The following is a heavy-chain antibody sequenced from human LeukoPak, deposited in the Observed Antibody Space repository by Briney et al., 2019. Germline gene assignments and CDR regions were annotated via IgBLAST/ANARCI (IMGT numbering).Heavy chain of an antibody. Sequence: SETLSLTCAVYGGSFSGYYWSWIRQPPGKGLEWIGEINHSGSTNYNPSLKSRVTISVDTSKNQFSLKLSSVTAADTAVYYCARAPPYSSGWYLNYGMDVWGQGTTVTVSS. V-gene: IGHV4-34*01. D-gene: IGHD6-19*01. CDR2: INHSGST. CDR3: ARAPPYSSGWYLNYGMDV. CDR1: GGSFSGYY. J-gene: IGHJ6*02.